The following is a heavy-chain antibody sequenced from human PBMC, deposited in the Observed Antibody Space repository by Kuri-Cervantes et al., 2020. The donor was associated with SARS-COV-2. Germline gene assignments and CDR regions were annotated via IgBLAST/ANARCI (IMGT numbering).Heavy chain of an antibody. CDR3: ATVKWSSGWYYFDY. D-gene: IGHD6-19*01. J-gene: IGHJ4*02. Sequence: ASVKVSCKVFGYTLTELSMHWVRQAPGKGLEWMGGFDPEDGETIYAQKFQGRVTMTEDTSTDTAYMELSSLRSEDTAVYYCATVKWSSGWYYFDYWGQGTLVTVSS. V-gene: IGHV1-24*01. CDR1: GYTLTELS. CDR2: FDPEDGET.